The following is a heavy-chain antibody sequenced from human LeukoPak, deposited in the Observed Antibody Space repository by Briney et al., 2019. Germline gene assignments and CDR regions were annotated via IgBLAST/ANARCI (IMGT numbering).Heavy chain of an antibody. J-gene: IGHJ1*01. CDR2: ISSSSSTI. V-gene: IGHV3-48*01. CDR1: GFSFIDAW. CDR3: AKDSAWGRYDD. Sequence: GGSLRLSCAASGFSFIDAWMTWVRQAPGKGLEWVSYISSSSSTIYYADSVKGRFTISRDNSKNTLYLQMNSLRAEDRAVYYCAKDSAWGRYDDWGQGTLVTVSS. D-gene: IGHD3-16*01.